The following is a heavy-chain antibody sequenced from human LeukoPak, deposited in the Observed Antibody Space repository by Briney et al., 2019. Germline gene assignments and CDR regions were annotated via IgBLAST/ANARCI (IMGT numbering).Heavy chain of an antibody. V-gene: IGHV3-21*04. CDR1: GFTFTSYS. D-gene: IGHD3-22*01. J-gene: IGHJ4*02. CDR3: AKDRIYDSSGYYFDY. Sequence: PGGSLRLSCAASGFTFTSYSLNWVRQAPGKGLEWVSSITGGGNYMYYADSVKGRFTISRDNSKNTLYLQMNSLRAEDTAVYYCAKDRIYDSSGYYFDYWGQGTLVTVSS. CDR2: ITGGGNYM.